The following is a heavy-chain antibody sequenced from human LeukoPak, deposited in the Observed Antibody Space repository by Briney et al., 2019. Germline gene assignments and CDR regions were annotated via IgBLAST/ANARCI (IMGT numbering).Heavy chain of an antibody. V-gene: IGHV4-39*01. CDR3: ASPYYYDSSGSLYYFDY. D-gene: IGHD3-22*01. CDR2: IYYSGST. CDR1: GGSISSSSYY. Sequence: PSETLSLTCTVSGGSISSSSYYWGWIRQPPGKGLEWIGSIYYSGSTYYNPSLKSRVTISVDTSKNRFSLKLSSVTAADTAVYYCASPYYYDSSGSLYYFDYWGQGTLVTVSS. J-gene: IGHJ4*02.